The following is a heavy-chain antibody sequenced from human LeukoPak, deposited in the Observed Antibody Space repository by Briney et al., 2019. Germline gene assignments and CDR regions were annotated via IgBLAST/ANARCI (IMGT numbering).Heavy chain of an antibody. CDR2: INHSGST. CDR3: ARGMSPYYYGSGSYYSY. D-gene: IGHD3-10*01. CDR1: GGSVSSGSYY. V-gene: IGHV4-61*01. Sequence: SETLSLTCTVSGGSVSSGSYYWSWIRQPPGKGLEWIGEINHSGSTNYNPSLKSRVTMSVDTSKNQFSLKLSSVTAADTAVYYCARGMSPYYYGSGSYYSYWGQGTLVTVSS. J-gene: IGHJ4*02.